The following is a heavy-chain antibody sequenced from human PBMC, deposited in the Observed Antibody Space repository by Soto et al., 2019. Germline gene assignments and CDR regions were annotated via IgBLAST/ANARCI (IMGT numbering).Heavy chain of an antibody. CDR1: GFTVSSNY. Sequence: GGSLRLSCAASGFTVSSNYMSWVRQAPGKGLEWVSVIYSDGSTYYSDSVKGRITISRANSTTTLSLQLNSRRIEDTAVYYCAREQGSGHYRVADYWGQGTLVTVSS. CDR3: AREQGSGHYRVADY. CDR2: IYSDGST. D-gene: IGHD6-19*01. J-gene: IGHJ4*02. V-gene: IGHV3-53*05.